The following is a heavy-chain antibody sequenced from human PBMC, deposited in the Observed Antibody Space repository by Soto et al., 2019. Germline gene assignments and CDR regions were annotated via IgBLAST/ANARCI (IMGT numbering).Heavy chain of an antibody. CDR2: IRSSGDRT. Sequence: PGGSLRLSCAASGFTFSSYAMSWVRQAPGKGLEWVSVIRSSGDRTYYADSVKGRFTISRDNSKNTLYMQMNSLRAEDTAVYYCAKQQGPGTPYYYAMDVWGQGTKVTVSS. D-gene: IGHD1-1*01. CDR3: AKQQGPGTPYYYAMDV. CDR1: GFTFSSYA. J-gene: IGHJ6*02. V-gene: IGHV3-23*01.